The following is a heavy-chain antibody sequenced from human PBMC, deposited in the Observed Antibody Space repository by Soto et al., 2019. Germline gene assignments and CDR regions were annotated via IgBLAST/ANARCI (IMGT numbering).Heavy chain of an antibody. J-gene: IGHJ4*02. D-gene: IGHD6-13*01. CDR2: INHSGST. Sequence: QVQLQQWGAGLLKPSETLSLTCAVYGGSFSGYYWSWIRQPPGKGLEWIGEINHSGSTNYNPSLKSRVTISVDTSKNQCSLKLSSVTAADTAVYYCARAPGAALIDYWGQGTLVTVSS. CDR3: ARAPGAALIDY. V-gene: IGHV4-34*01. CDR1: GGSFSGYY.